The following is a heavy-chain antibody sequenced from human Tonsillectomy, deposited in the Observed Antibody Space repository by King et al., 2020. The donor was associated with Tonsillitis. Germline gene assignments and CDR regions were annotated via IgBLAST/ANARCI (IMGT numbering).Heavy chain of an antibody. CDR1: GFTFGSYV. J-gene: IGHJ4*02. CDR3: AKDIQQWPGDLDY. CDR2: ISAGGYST. D-gene: IGHD6-19*01. Sequence: DVQLVESGGGLVQPGGSLRLSCAASGFTFGSYVMSWVRQAPGKGLEWVSGISAGGYSTYYTDSVKGRFTITRDNSKNTLHLQMNSLRADDTAVYYCAKDIQQWPGDLDYWGQGTLVTVSS. V-gene: IGHV3-23*04.